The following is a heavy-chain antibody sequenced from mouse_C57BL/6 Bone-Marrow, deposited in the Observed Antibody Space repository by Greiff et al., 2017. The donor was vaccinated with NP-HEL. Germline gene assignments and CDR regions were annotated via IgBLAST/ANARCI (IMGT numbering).Heavy chain of an antibody. D-gene: IGHD2-5*01. CDR3: ANSNLAWLAY. Sequence: VQLKESGGGLVKPGGSLKLSCAASGFTFSDYGMHWVRQAPEKGLEWVAYISSGSSTIYYADTVKGRFTISRDNAKNTLFLQMPSLSSEDTSMYYCANSNLAWLAYWGQGTLVTVSA. CDR2: ISSGSSTI. CDR1: GFTFSDYG. V-gene: IGHV5-17*01. J-gene: IGHJ3*01.